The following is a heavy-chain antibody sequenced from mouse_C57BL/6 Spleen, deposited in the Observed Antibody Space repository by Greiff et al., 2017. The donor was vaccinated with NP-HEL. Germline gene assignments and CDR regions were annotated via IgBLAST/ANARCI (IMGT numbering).Heavy chain of an antibody. CDR1: GYSITSGYY. Sequence: DVQLQESGPGLVKPSQSLSLTCSVTGYSITSGYYWNWIRQFPGNKLEWMGYISYDGSNNYNPSLKNRISITRDTSKNQIFLKLNSVTTEDTATYYCARKTFYAMDYWGQGTSVTVSS. V-gene: IGHV3-6*01. CDR2: ISYDGSN. J-gene: IGHJ4*01. CDR3: ARKTFYAMDY.